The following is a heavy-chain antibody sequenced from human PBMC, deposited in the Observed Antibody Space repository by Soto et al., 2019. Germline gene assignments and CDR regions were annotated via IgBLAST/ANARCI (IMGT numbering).Heavy chain of an antibody. D-gene: IGHD3-10*01. V-gene: IGHV3-53*01. CDR1: GYTVSSNY. CDR2: IYSSGSK. Sequence: GGSLRLSCAASGYTVSSNYMSWVRQAPGKGLEWVSVIYSSGSKYYADSVKNRYTISSDYSKNMFYLQMNSLSAVFISVYYCASGTTRWFGELLPQQIDYWGQGTLVTVSS. J-gene: IGHJ4*02. CDR3: ASGTTRWFGELLPQQIDY.